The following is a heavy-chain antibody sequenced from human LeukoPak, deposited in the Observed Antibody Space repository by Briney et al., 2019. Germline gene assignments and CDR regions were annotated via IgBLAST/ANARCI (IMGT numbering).Heavy chain of an antibody. J-gene: IGHJ3*02. CDR1: GGSISSSSYY. D-gene: IGHD2-2*01. CDR2: IYYSGST. CDR3: ALPAAALIAFDI. V-gene: IGHV4-39*07. Sequence: SETLSLTCTVSGGSISSSSYYWGWIRQPPGKGLEWIGSIYYSGSTNYNPSLKSRVTISVDTSKNQFSLKLTSVTAADTATYYCALPAAALIAFDIWGQGTMVTVSS.